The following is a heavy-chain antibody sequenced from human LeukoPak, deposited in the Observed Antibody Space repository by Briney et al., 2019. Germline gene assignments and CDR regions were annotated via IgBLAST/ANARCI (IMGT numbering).Heavy chain of an antibody. J-gene: IGHJ6*03. V-gene: IGHV3-23*01. CDR1: GLTFSSYA. Sequence: PGGSLRLSCAASGLTFSSYAISWVRQAPGKGRERVLAISGSGGSTYYADSVKGRFTISRDNSKNTLYLQMNSLRAEDTAVYYCAKVSSRHYYYYYMDVWGKGTTVTVSS. CDR3: AKVSSRHYYYYYMDV. D-gene: IGHD6-6*01. CDR2: ISGSGGST.